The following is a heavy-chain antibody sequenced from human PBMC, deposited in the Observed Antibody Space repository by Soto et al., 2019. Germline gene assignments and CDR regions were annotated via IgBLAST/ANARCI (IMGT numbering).Heavy chain of an antibody. D-gene: IGHD1-26*01. CDR2: IGPESGAT. J-gene: IGHJ4*02. CDR1: GYSFTGHY. CDR3: GRGRSGQIVVFY. Sequence: ASVKVSCKASGYSFTGHYIHWVRQAPEQGPEWMGEIGPESGATRYAQRFQGRVTMTRDMSITTVYMELNNLSPDDTAVYYCGRGRSGQIVVFYWGQGTPVTVSS. V-gene: IGHV1-2*02.